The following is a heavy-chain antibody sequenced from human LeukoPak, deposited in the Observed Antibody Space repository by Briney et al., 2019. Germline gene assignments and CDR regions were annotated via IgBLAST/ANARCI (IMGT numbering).Heavy chain of an antibody. CDR3: ARGVEASGVGFYAFDI. J-gene: IGHJ3*02. CDR2: LYNGGDT. D-gene: IGHD6-13*01. CDR1: GGSISSYY. Sequence: KPSETLSLTCTVSGGSISSYYWVWIRQPAGKGLEWIGRLYNGGDTNYSPSLRSRVTMPVDTSKNQFSLKLKSVTAADTAVYYCARGVEASGVGFYAFDIWGQGTMVTVSS. V-gene: IGHV4-4*07.